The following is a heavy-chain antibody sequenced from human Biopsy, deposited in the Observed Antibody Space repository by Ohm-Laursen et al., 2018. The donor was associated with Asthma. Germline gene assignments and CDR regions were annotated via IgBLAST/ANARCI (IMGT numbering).Heavy chain of an antibody. CDR1: GDSLSNYV. Sequence: SVKASCKVSGDSLSNYVIGWGGQAPGKGLGGRGGPIPVFGTPDHAQMFEGRVTITADESTSTAYMELSSLSSEDTAVYYCARGYSGSDRIVYYYSGLEVWGQGTTVTVSS. D-gene: IGHD5-12*01. V-gene: IGHV1-69*13. CDR3: ARGYSGSDRIVYYYSGLEV. CDR2: PIPVFGTP. J-gene: IGHJ6*02.